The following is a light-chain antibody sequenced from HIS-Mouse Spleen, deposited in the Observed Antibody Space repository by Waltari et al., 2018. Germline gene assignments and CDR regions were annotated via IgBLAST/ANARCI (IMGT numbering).Light chain of an antibody. CDR3: CSYAGSSTFVVV. V-gene: IGLV2-23*03. CDR1: SSDCGSYNL. J-gene: IGLJ2*01. CDR2: EGS. Sequence: QSALTQPASVSGSPGQSITISCTGTSSDCGSYNLVSWYQQHPGKAPKLMIYEGSKRPSGVSNRFSGSKSGNTASLTISGLQAEDEADYYCCSYAGSSTFVVVFGGGTKLTVL.